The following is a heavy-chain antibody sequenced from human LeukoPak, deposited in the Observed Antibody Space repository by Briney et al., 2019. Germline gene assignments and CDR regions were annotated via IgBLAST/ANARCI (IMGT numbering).Heavy chain of an antibody. J-gene: IGHJ6*02. D-gene: IGHD1-26*01. CDR2: SSYDGSTK. Sequence: GGSLRLSCAASGFTFSSYGMHWVRQAPGKGLEWVAVSSYDGSTKYYADSVKGRFTISRDNSKNTLYLQMNSLRAEDTAVYYCARDWVEGGPYYYYGMDVWGQGTTVTVSS. V-gene: IGHV3-30*03. CDR3: ARDWVEGGPYYYYGMDV. CDR1: GFTFSSYG.